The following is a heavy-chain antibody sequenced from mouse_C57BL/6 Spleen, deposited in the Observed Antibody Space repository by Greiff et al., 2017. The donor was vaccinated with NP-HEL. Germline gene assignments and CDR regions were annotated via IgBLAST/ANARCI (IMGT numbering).Heavy chain of an antibody. J-gene: IGHJ2*01. D-gene: IGHD3-3*01. CDR3: ARGGRRGYFDY. CDR2: IDPSDSYT. V-gene: IGHV1-69*01. Sequence: QVQLQQPGAELVMPGASVKLSCKASGYTFTSYWMHWVKQRPGQGLEWIGEIDPSDSYTNSNQKFKGQSTLTVDKSSSPAYMPLSSLTSEDSAGYYYARGGRRGYFDYWGKGTTLTVSS. CDR1: GYTFTSYW.